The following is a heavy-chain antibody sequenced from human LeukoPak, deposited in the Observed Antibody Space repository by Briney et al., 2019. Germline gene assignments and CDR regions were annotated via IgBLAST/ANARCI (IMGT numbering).Heavy chain of an antibody. D-gene: IGHD2-21*01. J-gene: IGHJ6*03. CDR3: AKLGDWNYYYYMDV. CDR1: GFTFSSYA. CDR2: ISYDGSNK. V-gene: IGHV3-30*04. Sequence: GGSLRLSCAASGFTFSSYAMHWVRQAPGKGLEWVAVISYDGSNKYYADSVKGRFTISRDNSKNTLYLQMNSLRAEDTAVYYCAKLGDWNYYYYMDVWGKGTTVTVSS.